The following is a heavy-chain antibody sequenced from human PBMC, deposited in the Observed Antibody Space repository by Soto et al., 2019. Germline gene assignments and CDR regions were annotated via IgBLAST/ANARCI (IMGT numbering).Heavy chain of an antibody. CDR3: AKCSSSSSRLFDY. Sequence: PGGPLRLSCAASGFTFSSYAMSWVRQAPGKGLEWVSAISGSGGSTYYADSVKGRFTISRDNSKNTLYLQMNSLRAEDTAVYYCAKCSSSSSRLFDYWGQGTLVTVSS. CDR1: GFTFSSYA. V-gene: IGHV3-23*01. CDR2: ISGSGGST. J-gene: IGHJ4*02. D-gene: IGHD2-2*01.